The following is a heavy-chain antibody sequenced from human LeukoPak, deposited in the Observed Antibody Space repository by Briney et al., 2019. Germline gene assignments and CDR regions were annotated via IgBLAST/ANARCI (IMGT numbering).Heavy chain of an antibody. J-gene: IGHJ4*02. V-gene: IGHV6-1*01. D-gene: IGHD5-18*01. Sequence: SQTLSLTCALSGDIVSSNSAAWNWSRQSPSRGLEWLGRTYYRSKLYNDYAVSVKSRITINPDTSENHFSLQLNSVSPEDTAVYYCARGYGYYFDYWGQGTLVTVSS. CDR2: TYYRSKLYN. CDR1: GDIVSSNSAA. CDR3: ARGYGYYFDY.